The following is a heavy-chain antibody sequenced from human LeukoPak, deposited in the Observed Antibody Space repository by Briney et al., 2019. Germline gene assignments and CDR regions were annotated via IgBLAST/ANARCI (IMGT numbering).Heavy chain of an antibody. CDR1: GGSISSSSYY. V-gene: IGHV4-39*07. D-gene: IGHD4-11*01. J-gene: IGHJ6*03. CDR2: IYYSGST. Sequence: SETLSLTCTVSGGSISSSSYYWGWIRQPPGKGLEWVGSIYYSGSTYYNPSLKSRVTISVDTSKNQFSLKLSSVTAADTAVYYCARDPMTTAYYYYYMDVWGKGTTVTVS. CDR3: ARDPMTTAYYYYYMDV.